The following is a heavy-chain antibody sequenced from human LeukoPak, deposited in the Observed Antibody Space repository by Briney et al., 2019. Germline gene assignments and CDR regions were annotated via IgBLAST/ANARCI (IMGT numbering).Heavy chain of an antibody. J-gene: IGHJ6*02. CDR3: AKHLRATNTNLFYGLDV. D-gene: IGHD2-8*01. CDR2: INDNGDKT. Sequence: GGSLRLSCEVSGFSFEDYGMHWVRQPPGKGLEWVSSINDNGDKTDYADSVKGRFTVSRDNAKKSLYLQMNSLRPEDTALYYCAKHLRATNTNLFYGLDVWGPGTTVTVSS. V-gene: IGHV3-9*01. CDR1: GFSFEDYG.